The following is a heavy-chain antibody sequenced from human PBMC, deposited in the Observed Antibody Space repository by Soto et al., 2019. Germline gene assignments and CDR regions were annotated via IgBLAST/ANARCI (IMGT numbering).Heavy chain of an antibody. V-gene: IGHV3-66*01. CDR3: ARDHHYYDSSGYYY. Sequence: EVQLVESGGGLVQPGGSLRLSCAASGFTVSSNYMSWVRQAPGKGLEWVSVIYSGGSTYYADSVKGRFTISRDNSKNTLYLQMNSLRAEDTAVYYCARDHHYYDSSGYYYWGQGTLVTVSS. CDR1: GFTVSSNY. CDR2: IYSGGST. D-gene: IGHD3-22*01. J-gene: IGHJ4*02.